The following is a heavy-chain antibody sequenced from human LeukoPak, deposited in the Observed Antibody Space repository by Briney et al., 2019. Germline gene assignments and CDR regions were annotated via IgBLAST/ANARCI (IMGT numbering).Heavy chain of an antibody. CDR2: TYYSGST. V-gene: IGHV4-31*03. Sequence: TSETLSLTCTVPGGSISSGGYYWSWIRQHPGKGLEWIGYTYYSGSTYYNPSLKSRVTISVDTSKNQFSLKLSSVTAADTAVYYCARGAYGMDVWGQGTTVTVSS. CDR3: ARGAYGMDV. CDR1: GGSISSGGYY. J-gene: IGHJ6*02.